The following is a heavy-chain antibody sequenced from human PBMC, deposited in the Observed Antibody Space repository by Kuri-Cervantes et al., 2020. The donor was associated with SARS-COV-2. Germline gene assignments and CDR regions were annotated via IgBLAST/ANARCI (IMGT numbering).Heavy chain of an antibody. Sequence: GGSLRLSCKASGYSFTGYWISWVRQMPGKGLEWMGKIDASDSYTRYSPSFQGHVTISVDKSISTAYLQWRSLKASDTAMYYCARRANNYGMDVWGQGTTVTVSS. V-gene: IGHV5-10-1*01. CDR3: ARRANNYGMDV. D-gene: IGHD4/OR15-4a*01. CDR2: IDASDSYT. J-gene: IGHJ6*02. CDR1: GYSFTGYW.